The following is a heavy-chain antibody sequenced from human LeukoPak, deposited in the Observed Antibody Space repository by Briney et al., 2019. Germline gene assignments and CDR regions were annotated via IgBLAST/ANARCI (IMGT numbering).Heavy chain of an antibody. CDR3: AREYSGDY. V-gene: IGHV4-38-2*02. J-gene: IGHJ4*02. D-gene: IGHD2-21*01. CDR1: GYSISSGYY. CDR2: IYHSGST. Sequence: SETLSLTCTVSGYSISSGYYWGWIRQPPGKGLEWIGSIYHSGSTYYNPSLKSRVTISVDTSKNQFSLKLSSVTAADTAVYYCAREYSGDYWGQGTLVTVSP.